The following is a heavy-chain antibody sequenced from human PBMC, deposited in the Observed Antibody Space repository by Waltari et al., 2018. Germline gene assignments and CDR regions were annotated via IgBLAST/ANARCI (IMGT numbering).Heavy chain of an antibody. J-gene: IGHJ6*03. Sequence: QVQLQQWGAGLLKPSETLSPTCVVSGGSFSGYYCSWIRQPPGQGLEGIGGINHSGRTNYNPSLKSRVTISIDTSKIQFSLKLRSVTVADTAVYYCARANTIFGVIRTWYYMDVWGKGTPVTVSS. CDR1: GGSFSGYY. V-gene: IGHV4-34*01. D-gene: IGHD3-3*01. CDR2: INHSGRT. CDR3: ARANTIFGVIRTWYYMDV.